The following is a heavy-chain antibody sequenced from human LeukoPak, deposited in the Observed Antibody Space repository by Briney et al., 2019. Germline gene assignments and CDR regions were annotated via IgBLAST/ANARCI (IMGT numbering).Heavy chain of an antibody. V-gene: IGHV3-23*01. CDR2: ISGSGTST. CDR3: AKVRRDSSGSFFDY. Sequence: GGSLRLSCAASGFTFSGHAMTWVRQAPGKGLDWVSVISGSGTSTYYADSVKGRFTISRDNSKNTLNVQMNSLRAEDTAVCYCAKVRRDSSGSFFDYWGQGTLVTVSS. J-gene: IGHJ4*02. D-gene: IGHD3-10*01. CDR1: GFTFSGHA.